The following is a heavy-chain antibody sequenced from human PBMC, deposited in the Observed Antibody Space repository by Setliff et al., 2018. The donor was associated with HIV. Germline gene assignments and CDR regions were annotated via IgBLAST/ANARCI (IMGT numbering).Heavy chain of an antibody. CDR1: GDTFVNYA. Sequence: SVKVSCKASGDTFVNYAFSWVRQAPGQGLEWMGRVIPIFGTANYAQKFQGRVTITADESTSTVYMELSSLRSEDTAVYYCARPITMIADAFDIWGQGTMVTVSS. D-gene: IGHD3-22*01. CDR2: VIPIFGTA. CDR3: ARPITMIADAFDI. V-gene: IGHV1-69*13. J-gene: IGHJ3*02.